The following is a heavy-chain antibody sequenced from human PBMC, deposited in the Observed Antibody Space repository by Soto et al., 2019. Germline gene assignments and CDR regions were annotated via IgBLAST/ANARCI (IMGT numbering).Heavy chain of an antibody. V-gene: IGHV3-15*07. J-gene: IGHJ6*02. Sequence: EVQLVQSGGGLVKPGGSLRLSCEASGFSFSHAWMNWVRQAPGKGLEWVGRIRSKTDGGTTGFTAPAEGRFTITRDDSKNMFYLQMNSLKAEDTAVYYCTDGMAIWGQGTTVIVSS. CDR3: TDGMAI. CDR2: IRSKTDGGTT. CDR1: GFSFSHAW.